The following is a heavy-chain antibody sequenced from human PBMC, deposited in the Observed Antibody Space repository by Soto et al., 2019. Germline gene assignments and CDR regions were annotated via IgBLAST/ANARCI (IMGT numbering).Heavy chain of an antibody. Sequence: GGSLRLSCAASGFTFSSYGMHWVRQAPGKGLEWVAVIWYDGSNKYYADSVKGRFTISRDNSKNTLYLQMNSLRAEDTAVYYCARGKKRYTDAFDIWGQGTMVTVSS. CDR3: ARGKKRYTDAFDI. J-gene: IGHJ3*02. V-gene: IGHV3-33*01. D-gene: IGHD3-9*01. CDR2: IWYDGSNK. CDR1: GFTFSSYG.